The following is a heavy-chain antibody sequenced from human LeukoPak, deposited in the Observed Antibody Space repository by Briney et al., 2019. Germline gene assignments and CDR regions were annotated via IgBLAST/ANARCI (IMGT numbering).Heavy chain of an antibody. D-gene: IGHD5-12*01. CDR2: ISSSGTTI. CDR3: ARRSGYGELDY. J-gene: IGHJ4*02. Sequence: GGSLRLSCAASGFTFSDYYMSWIRQAPGKGLEWVSYISSSGTTIYYADSVKGRFTISRDNDKNSLYLQMNSLRAEDTAVYYCARRSGYGELDYWGQGTLVTVSS. V-gene: IGHV3-11*01. CDR1: GFTFSDYY.